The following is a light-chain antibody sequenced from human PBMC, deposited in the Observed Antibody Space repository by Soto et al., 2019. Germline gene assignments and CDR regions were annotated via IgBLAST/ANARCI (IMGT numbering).Light chain of an antibody. CDR1: QSVSSF. CDR2: GAS. CDR3: QQYGSSPSIT. Sequence: DIVLTQSPATLSLSPGERATLTCRASQSVSSFLAWYQQKPGQAPRLLIYGASIRATGIPARFSGSGSGTDFTLTISRLEPEDFAVYYCQQYGSSPSITFGQGTRLEIK. V-gene: IGKV3-20*01. J-gene: IGKJ5*01.